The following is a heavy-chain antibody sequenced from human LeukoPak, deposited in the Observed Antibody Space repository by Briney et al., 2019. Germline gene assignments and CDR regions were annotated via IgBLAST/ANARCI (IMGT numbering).Heavy chain of an antibody. CDR1: GGSISSSSYY. J-gene: IGHJ4*02. D-gene: IGHD3-10*01. V-gene: IGHV4-39*07. CDR3: AKSPFVRGVIDYFDY. CDR2: IYYSGST. Sequence: SETLSLTCTVSGGSISSSSYYWGWIRQPPGKGLEWIGSIYYSGSTNYNPSLQSRITISVDTSTNQFSLKLSSVTAADTAVYYCAKSPFVRGVIDYFDYWGQGTLVTVSS.